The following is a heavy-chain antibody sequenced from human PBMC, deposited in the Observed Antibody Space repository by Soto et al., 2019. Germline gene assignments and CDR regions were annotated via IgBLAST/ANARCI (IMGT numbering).Heavy chain of an antibody. D-gene: IGHD2-8*01. V-gene: IGHV3-48*02. J-gene: IGHJ4*02. Sequence: PRLSCASSGFTFSSCSMNWVRQAPGKGLEWVSFISGSGDTKYYADSVKGRFTISRDNAKNSLYLQMSSLRDEDTAVYYCAKYCSSDVCFDYWGQGTLVTVSS. CDR3: AKYCSSDVCFDY. CDR1: GFTFSSCS. CDR2: ISGSGDTK.